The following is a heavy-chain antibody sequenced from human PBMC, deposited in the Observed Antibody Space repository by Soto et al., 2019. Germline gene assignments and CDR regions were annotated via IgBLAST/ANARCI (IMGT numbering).Heavy chain of an antibody. CDR3: AREYSSSWYGYYYYGMDV. Sequence: AETLSLTCAVSGGSIISSNWWSWFRQPPVKGVEWIGEIYHSGSTNYNPSLKSRVTISVDKSKNQFSLKLSSVTAADTAVYYCAREYSSSWYGYYYYGMDVWGQGTTVTVSS. V-gene: IGHV4-4*02. J-gene: IGHJ6*02. CDR2: IYHSGST. CDR1: GGSIISSNW. D-gene: IGHD6-13*01.